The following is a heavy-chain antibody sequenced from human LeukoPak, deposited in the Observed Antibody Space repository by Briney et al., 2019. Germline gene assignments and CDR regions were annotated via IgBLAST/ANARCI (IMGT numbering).Heavy chain of an antibody. CDR2: ISGSGGST. CDR3: AKRRFLEWLLGSWFDP. J-gene: IGHJ5*02. CDR1: GFTFSGYA. Sequence: GGSLRLSCAASGFTFSGYAMSWVRQAPGKGLEWVSAISGSGGSTYYADSVKGRFTISRDNSKNTLYLQMNSLRAEDTAVYYCAKRRFLEWLLGSWFDPWGQGTLVTVSS. V-gene: IGHV3-23*01. D-gene: IGHD3-3*01.